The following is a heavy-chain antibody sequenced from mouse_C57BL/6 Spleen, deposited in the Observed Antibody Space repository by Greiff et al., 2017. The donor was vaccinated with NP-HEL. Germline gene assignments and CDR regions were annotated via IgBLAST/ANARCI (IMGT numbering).Heavy chain of an antibody. D-gene: IGHD2-4*01. CDR1: GYSFTGYY. Sequence: EVQLQQSGPELVKPGASVKISCKASGYSFTGYYMNWVKQSPEKSLEWIGEINPSTGGTTYNQKFKAKATLTVDKSSSTAYMQLKSLTSEDAAVYYCARYDYDPYCFDYWGQGTTLTVSS. J-gene: IGHJ2*01. CDR2: INPSTGGT. CDR3: ARYDYDPYCFDY. V-gene: IGHV1-42*01.